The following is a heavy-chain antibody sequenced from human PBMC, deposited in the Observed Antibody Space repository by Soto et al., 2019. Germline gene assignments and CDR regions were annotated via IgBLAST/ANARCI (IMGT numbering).Heavy chain of an antibody. CDR3: ARDSPGDTAMVTLDY. V-gene: IGHV3-30-3*01. Sequence: QVQLVESGGGVVQPGRSLRLSCAASGFTFSSYAMHWVRQAPGKGLEWVAVISYDGSNKYYADSVKGRFTISRDNSKNTLYLQMNSLRAEDTAVYYCARDSPGDTAMVTLDYWGQGTLVTVSS. J-gene: IGHJ4*02. D-gene: IGHD5-18*01. CDR1: GFTFSSYA. CDR2: ISYDGSNK.